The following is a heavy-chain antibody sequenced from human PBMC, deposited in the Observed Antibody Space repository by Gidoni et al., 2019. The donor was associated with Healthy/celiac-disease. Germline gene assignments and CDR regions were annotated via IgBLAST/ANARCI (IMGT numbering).Heavy chain of an antibody. J-gene: IGHJ6*02. CDR2: IYYSGST. CDR3: ARGPSMIFCPYV. Sequence: EWIGYIYYSGSTYYNPSLKSRVTISVDTSKNQFSLKLSSVTAADTAVYYCARGPSMIFCPYVWGQGTTVTVSS. V-gene: IGHV4-31*02. D-gene: IGHD3-9*01.